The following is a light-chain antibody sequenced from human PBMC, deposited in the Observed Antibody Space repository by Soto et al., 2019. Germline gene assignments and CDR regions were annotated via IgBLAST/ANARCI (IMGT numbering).Light chain of an antibody. CDR3: QHYVNWPLT. J-gene: IGKJ4*01. Sequence: EIVLTQSPGTLALSPGERATLSCSASQGIGDTLAWYQQKPGQTPRLLIYDTSIRATGVPARFSGSRSGAELTLTISSLQSEDFAVYYCQHYVNWPLTFGGGTKVDIK. CDR2: DTS. CDR1: QGIGDT. V-gene: IGKV3-15*01.